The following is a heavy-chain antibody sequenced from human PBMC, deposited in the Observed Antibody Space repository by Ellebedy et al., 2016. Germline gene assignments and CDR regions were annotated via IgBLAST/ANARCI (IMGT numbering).Heavy chain of an antibody. CDR2: INHSGST. V-gene: IGHV4-34*01. CDR1: GGSFSGYY. J-gene: IGHJ2*01. Sequence: SETLSLTXAVYGGSFSGYYWSWIRQPPGKGLEWIGEINHSGSTNYNPSLKSRVTISVDRSKNQFSLKLSSVTAADTAVYYCASRRDGYNYYWYFDLWGRGTLVTVSS. D-gene: IGHD5-24*01. CDR3: ASRRDGYNYYWYFDL.